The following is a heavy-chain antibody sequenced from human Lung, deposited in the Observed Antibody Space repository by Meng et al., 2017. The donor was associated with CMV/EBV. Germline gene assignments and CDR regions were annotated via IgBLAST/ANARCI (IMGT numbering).Heavy chain of an antibody. D-gene: IGHD3-22*01. CDR2: IYHSGTT. CDR3: ARHQYFYDTNGHLFDY. V-gene: IGHV4-39*01. Sequence: GSISIRSYYWGCIRPPPGKGLEWIGSIYHSGTTNYNPSLKSRVTISIDTSKKEISLKLRSVTAADTALYYCARHQYFYDTNGHLFDYWGQGTLVTVSS. J-gene: IGHJ4*02. CDR1: GSISIRSYY.